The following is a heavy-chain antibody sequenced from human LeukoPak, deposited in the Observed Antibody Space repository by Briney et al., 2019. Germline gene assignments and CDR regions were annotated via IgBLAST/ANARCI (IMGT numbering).Heavy chain of an antibody. Sequence: SETLSLTCTVSGGSINSYYWSWIRQPPGKGLEWIGYIYYSGTTNYNPSLKSRVTISVDTSKNQFSLKLSSVTAADTAVYYCARFGLWGAFDIWGQGTMVTVSS. V-gene: IGHV4-59*12. CDR3: ARFGLWGAFDI. CDR2: IYYSGTT. J-gene: IGHJ3*02. D-gene: IGHD3/OR15-3a*01. CDR1: GGSINSYY.